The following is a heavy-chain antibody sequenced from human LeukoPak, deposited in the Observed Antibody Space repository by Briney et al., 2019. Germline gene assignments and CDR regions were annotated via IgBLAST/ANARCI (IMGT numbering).Heavy chain of an antibody. CDR2: VYSDGRT. CDR3: ASVSQVDNPYYFEN. V-gene: IGHV3-66*01. J-gene: IGHJ4*02. Sequence: GGSLRLSCAASGFTVSSNYMSWVRQAPGKGLEWVSVVYSDGRTYYADSVKGRFTVSRDNSKNTLYLQMNSLRAEDTAVYYCASVSQVDNPYYFENWGQGTLVTVSS. D-gene: IGHD5-12*01. CDR1: GFTVSSNY.